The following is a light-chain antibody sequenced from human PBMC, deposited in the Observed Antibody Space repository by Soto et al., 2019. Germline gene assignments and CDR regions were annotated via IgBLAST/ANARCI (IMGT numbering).Light chain of an antibody. CDR3: QQYNNWPPYT. V-gene: IGKV3-15*01. Sequence: EIVMTQSPATLSVSPGERATLSCRASQSVSSNLAWYQQKPAQPPRLLIYGASTRATGIPARFSGSGSGREFTLTISSMQSADFAVYYCQQYNNWPPYTFGQGTKLEIK. J-gene: IGKJ2*01. CDR2: GAS. CDR1: QSVSSN.